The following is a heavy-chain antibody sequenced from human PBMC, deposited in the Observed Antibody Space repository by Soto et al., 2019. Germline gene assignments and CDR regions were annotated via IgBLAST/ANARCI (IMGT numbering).Heavy chain of an antibody. CDR2: ISYDGSNK. Sequence: ESGGGVVQPGRSLRLSCAASGFTFSSYAMHWVRQAPGKGLEWVAVISYDGSNKYYADSVKGRFTISRDNSKNTLYLQMNSLRAEDTAVYYYARDYGSGLYYYGMDVWGQGTTVTVSS. V-gene: IGHV3-30-3*01. D-gene: IGHD3-10*01. J-gene: IGHJ6*02. CDR1: GFTFSSYA. CDR3: ARDYGSGLYYYGMDV.